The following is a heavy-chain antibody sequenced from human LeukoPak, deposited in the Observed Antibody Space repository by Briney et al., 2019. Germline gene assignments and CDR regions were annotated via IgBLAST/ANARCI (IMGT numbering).Heavy chain of an antibody. CDR1: GGSFRGYY. Sequence: SETLSLTCAGYGGSFRGYYWSWIRQPPGKGLEWIGEINHSGSTNYNPSLKSRVTISVDTSKNQFSLKLSSVTAADTAVYYCARGRYSGYYDILTGYSPTFDYWGQGNLVTVSS. J-gene: IGHJ4*02. CDR2: INHSGST. V-gene: IGHV4-34*01. D-gene: IGHD3-9*01. CDR3: ARGRYSGYYDILTGYSPTFDY.